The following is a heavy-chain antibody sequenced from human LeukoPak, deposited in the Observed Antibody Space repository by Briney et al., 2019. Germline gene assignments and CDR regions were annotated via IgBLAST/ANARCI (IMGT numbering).Heavy chain of an antibody. CDR1: GYTFTIFG. J-gene: IGHJ3*02. CDR2: ISAYNGNT. CDR3: ARDLLRYFDWLNLHDALDI. V-gene: IGHV1-18*01. Sequence: ASVKVSFKASGYTFTIFGISWVRQAPGQGLEWMGLISAYNGNTNYSQKLQGRVTMTTDTSTSTAYMELRSLRSDDTAVYYCARDLLRYFDWLNLHDALDIWGQGTMVTVSS. D-gene: IGHD3-9*01.